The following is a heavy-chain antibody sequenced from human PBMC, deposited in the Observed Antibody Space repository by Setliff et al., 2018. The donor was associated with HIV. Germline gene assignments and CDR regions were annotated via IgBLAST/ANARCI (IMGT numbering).Heavy chain of an antibody. D-gene: IGHD3-9*01. CDR3: ARAFYGISAGYYYFDP. J-gene: IGHJ4*02. V-gene: IGHV4-61*02. Sequence: SETLSLTCTVSGGSISSTSHYWTWIRQPAEKGLEWLGRIFTSGSASYNPSLESRVTFSVDTSKNQFALKLTSVTAADTAVYYCARAFYGISAGYYYFDPWGQGTLVTVSS. CDR1: GGSISSTSHY. CDR2: IFTSGSA.